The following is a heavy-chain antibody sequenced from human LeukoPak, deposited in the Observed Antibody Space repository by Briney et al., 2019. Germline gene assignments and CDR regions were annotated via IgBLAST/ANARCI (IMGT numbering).Heavy chain of an antibody. J-gene: IGHJ5*02. D-gene: IGHD2-2*01. CDR2: ISAYNGNT. V-gene: IGHV1-18*04. Sequence: GASVKVSCKASGYTFTGYYMHWVRQAPGQGLEWMGWISAYNGNTNYAQKLQGRVTMTTDTSTSTAYMELRSLRSDDTAVYYCARDKRPYCSSTSCAGYNWFDPWGQGTLVTVSS. CDR3: ARDKRPYCSSTSCAGYNWFDP. CDR1: GYTFTGYY.